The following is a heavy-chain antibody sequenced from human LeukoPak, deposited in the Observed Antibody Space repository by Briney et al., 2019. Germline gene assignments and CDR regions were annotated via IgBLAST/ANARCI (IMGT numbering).Heavy chain of an antibody. D-gene: IGHD3-10*01. Sequence: GRSLRLSCAAPGFTFSSYSMNWVRQAPGKGLEWVSYISSSSSTIYYADSVKGRFTISRDNAKNSLYLQMNSLRAEDTAVYYCARTMVRGVSDAFDIWGQGTMVTVSS. J-gene: IGHJ3*02. CDR2: ISSSSSTI. V-gene: IGHV3-48*01. CDR3: ARTMVRGVSDAFDI. CDR1: GFTFSSYS.